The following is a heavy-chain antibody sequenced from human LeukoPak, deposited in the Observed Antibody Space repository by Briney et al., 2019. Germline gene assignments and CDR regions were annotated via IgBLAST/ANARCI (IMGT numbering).Heavy chain of an antibody. D-gene: IGHD1-26*01. CDR3: ARLCGVVGPTQRVDY. V-gene: IGHV4-59*12. CDR2: IDYSGST. J-gene: IGHJ4*02. Sequence: SETLSLTCSVSGGSIDNYYWSWIRQPPGKGLEWIGYIDYSGSTNYNPSLKSPVTISVDMSKNQFSLRLSSVTAADTAVYYCARLCGVVGPTQRVDYWGQGALVTVSS. CDR1: GGSIDNYY.